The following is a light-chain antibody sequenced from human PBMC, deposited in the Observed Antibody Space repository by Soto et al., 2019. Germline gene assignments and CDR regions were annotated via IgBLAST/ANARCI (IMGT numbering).Light chain of an antibody. V-gene: IGKV4-1*01. CDR2: WAS. CDR1: QNLLYSSNNKDY. J-gene: IGKJ1*01. CDR3: QQYFYTPPS. Sequence: DVVMTQSPGSLAVSLGERATINCKSSQNLLYSSNNKDYLAWYQQKPGQPPRLLVYWASTRESGVPDRFSGSGSWTNFKLTISSLRAEDVAVSYGQQYFYTPPSFGQGTKVEVK.